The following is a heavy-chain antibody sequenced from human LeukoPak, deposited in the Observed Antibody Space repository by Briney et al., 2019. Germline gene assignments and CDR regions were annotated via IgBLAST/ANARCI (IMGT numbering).Heavy chain of an antibody. D-gene: IGHD3-22*01. CDR1: GGSISSGSYY. J-gene: IGHJ6*03. CDR3: ASAYDSSGYYYSGDYYYYMDV. CDR2: IYTSGST. V-gene: IGHV4-61*02. Sequence: SETLSLTCTVSGGSISSGSYYWSWIRQPAGKGLEWIGRIYTSGSTNYNLSLKSRVTISVDTSKNQFSLKLSSVTAADTAVYYCASAYDSSGYYYSGDYYYYMDVWGKGTTVTISS.